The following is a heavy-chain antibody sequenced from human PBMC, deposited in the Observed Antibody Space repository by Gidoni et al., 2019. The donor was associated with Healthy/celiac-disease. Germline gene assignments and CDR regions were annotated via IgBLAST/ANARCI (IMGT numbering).Heavy chain of an antibody. CDR1: GGSIRSGGYY. D-gene: IGHD2-8*01. CDR2: SYYSGST. Sequence: QVQLQESGPGLVKPSQTLSLTCTVSGGSIRSGGYYWSWIRQHPGKGLEWIGYSYYSGSTYYNPSLKSRVTISVDTSKNQFSLKLSSVTAADTAVYYCAREPTCTNGVCYTIWGQGTLVTVSS. CDR3: AREPTCTNGVCYTI. J-gene: IGHJ4*02. V-gene: IGHV4-31*03.